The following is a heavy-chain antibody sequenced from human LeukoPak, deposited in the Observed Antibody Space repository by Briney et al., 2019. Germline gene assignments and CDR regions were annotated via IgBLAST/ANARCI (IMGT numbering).Heavy chain of an antibody. CDR3: ARLGVRYTTSSWWFDP. V-gene: IGHV4-59*08. J-gene: IGHJ5*02. D-gene: IGHD6-6*01. CDR2: IYYSGST. Sequence: PSETLSLTCTVSGGSINTYYWSWVRQPPEKGLEWIGYIYYSGSTNYSPSLKSRVTISVDTSKNQFSLKLSSVTAADTAVYYCARLGVRYTTSSWWFDPWGQGILVTVSS. CDR1: GGSINTYY.